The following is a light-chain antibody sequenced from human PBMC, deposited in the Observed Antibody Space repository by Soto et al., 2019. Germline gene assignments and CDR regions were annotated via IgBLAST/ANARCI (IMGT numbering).Light chain of an antibody. CDR2: GAS. CDR3: QQRSNWAT. Sequence: EIVLTQSPATLCLSPGERATLSCRASQSVSRNLAGYQQKPGQAPRLLIYGASNRATGIPARFSGSGSVTDFTLTISSLEPEDFAVYYCQQRSNWATFGPGTKVDIK. V-gene: IGKV3-11*01. J-gene: IGKJ3*01. CDR1: QSVSRN.